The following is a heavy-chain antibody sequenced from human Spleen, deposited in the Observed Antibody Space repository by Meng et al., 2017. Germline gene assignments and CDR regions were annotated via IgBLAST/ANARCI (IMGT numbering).Heavy chain of an antibody. CDR3: VRDFGGNSDH. D-gene: IGHD4-23*01. CDR2: ISDDGREE. CDR1: GFAFSNYG. Sequence: QVQLVESGGGVVQPGRSLRLSCAASGFAFSNYGMHWVRQSPGKGLEWVGVISDDGREEHYADSVQGRFTISRDNSRNTLYLQMNSLRAEDTALYYCVRDFGGNSDHWGQGTLVTVSS. J-gene: IGHJ4*02. V-gene: IGHV3-33*08.